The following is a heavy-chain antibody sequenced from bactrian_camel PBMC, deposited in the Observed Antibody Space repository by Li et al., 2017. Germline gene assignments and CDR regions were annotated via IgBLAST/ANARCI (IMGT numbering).Heavy chain of an antibody. CDR1: SYPYERYC. CDR2: MRSEITI. J-gene: IGHJ4*01. Sequence: HAQLVESGGGSVQAGGSLRLSCKASSYPYERYCMGWFRQAPGKPCELVALMRSEITIFYQDSVKGRFTISHDNAKNSVDLQMNSLKPDDTAVYYCAATGQMLSVAGCRTQGTQVTVS. V-gene: IGHV3S55*01. D-gene: IGHD1*01.